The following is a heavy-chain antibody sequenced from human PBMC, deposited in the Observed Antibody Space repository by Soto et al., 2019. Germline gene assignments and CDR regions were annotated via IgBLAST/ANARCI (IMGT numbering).Heavy chain of an antibody. CDR3: ATAPRYTVAIGYDY. CDR2: FDPEDGET. V-gene: IGHV1-24*01. D-gene: IGHD5-12*01. CDR1: GYTLTELS. Sequence: ASVKVSCKVSGYTLTELSMHRVRQAPGKGLEWMGGFDPEDGETIYAQKFQGRVTMTEDTSTDTAYMELSSLRSEDTAVYYCATAPRYTVAIGYDYWGQGTLVTVS. J-gene: IGHJ4*02.